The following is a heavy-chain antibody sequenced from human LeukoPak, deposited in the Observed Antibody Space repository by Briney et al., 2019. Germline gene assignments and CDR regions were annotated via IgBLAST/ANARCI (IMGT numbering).Heavy chain of an antibody. CDR3: ARGLYGSGPFDY. V-gene: IGHV3-66*01. CDR1: GFTFSSDY. CDR2: IFSGAST. J-gene: IGHJ4*02. D-gene: IGHD3-10*01. Sequence: PGGSLRLSCAASGFTFSSDYLSWVRQAPGKGLEWVSVIFSGASTYYADSVKGRFTISRDNSKNTLYLHMNSLSAEDTAVYYCARGLYGSGPFDYWGQGTLVTVSS.